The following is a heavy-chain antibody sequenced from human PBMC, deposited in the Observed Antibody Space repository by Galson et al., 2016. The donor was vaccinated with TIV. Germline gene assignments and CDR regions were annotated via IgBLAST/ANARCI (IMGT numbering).Heavy chain of an antibody. D-gene: IGHD3-16*01. CDR1: GFTFSKYY. V-gene: IGHV3-11*01. J-gene: IGHJ3*02. CDR2: ISNSGNTK. CDR3: ARSYLGVGDPFDN. Sequence: SLRLSCAAPGFTFSKYYMNWIRQAPGKGLEWISYISNSGNTKFYADSVKDRFTISRDNANNSLYLQMNSLRAEDTAVYYCARSYLGVGDPFDNWGQGTVVTVSS.